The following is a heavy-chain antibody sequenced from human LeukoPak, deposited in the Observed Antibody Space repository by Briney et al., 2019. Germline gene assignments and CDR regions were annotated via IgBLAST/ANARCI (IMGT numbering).Heavy chain of an antibody. CDR2: IKQYESEK. CDR3: ARDSYYDSSEG. D-gene: IGHD3-22*01. J-gene: IGHJ4*02. V-gene: IGHV3-7*01. Sequence: GGSLTLSCAASGFTFSSYWMSWVRQSPGKGRERVANIKQYESEKYYVDSVKGRLTISRDNARNSMYLQMNSLRAEDTAVYYCARDSYYDSSEGWRQGSLVTVSS. CDR1: GFTFSSYW.